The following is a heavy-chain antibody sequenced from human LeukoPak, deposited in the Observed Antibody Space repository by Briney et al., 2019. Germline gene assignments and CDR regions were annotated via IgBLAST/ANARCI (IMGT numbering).Heavy chain of an antibody. Sequence: PSETLTLTCTVSGGSISSYYWSWIRQPPGKGLEWIGYIHYSGSTNYNPSLKSRVTISVDTSKNQFSLKLSSVTAADTAVYYCARAVAGLYYFDYWGQGTLVTVSS. CDR2: IHYSGST. CDR3: ARAVAGLYYFDY. V-gene: IGHV4-59*01. CDR1: GGSISSYY. D-gene: IGHD6-19*01. J-gene: IGHJ4*02.